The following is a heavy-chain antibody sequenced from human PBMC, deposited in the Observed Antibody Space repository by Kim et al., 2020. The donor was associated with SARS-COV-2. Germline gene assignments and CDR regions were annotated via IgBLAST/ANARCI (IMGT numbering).Heavy chain of an antibody. Sequence: GGSLRLSCAASGFTFSSYDMHWVRQATGKGPEWVSAIGTSGDTYYAGSVKGRFTISRENAKNSLYLQMNSLRAGDTAVYYCARGRGYYHGGQGTLVTVSS. V-gene: IGHV3-13*01. J-gene: IGHJ4*02. CDR2: IGTSGDT. CDR3: ARGRGYYH. CDR1: GFTFSSYD. D-gene: IGHD3-22*01.